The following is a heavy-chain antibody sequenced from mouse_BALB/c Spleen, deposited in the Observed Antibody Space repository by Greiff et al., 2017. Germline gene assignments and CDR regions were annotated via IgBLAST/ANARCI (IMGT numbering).Heavy chain of an antibody. V-gene: IGHV8-8*01. J-gene: IGHJ3*01. CDR3: ARAHYYGYDWFAY. D-gene: IGHD1-2*01. Sequence: QVTLKVSGPGLLKPSQTLSLSCSSSGFSLSTSGMGVGWIRQPSGMGLGWLAHIWWDDDKYYNPSLKSQLTISKDTSRNQVFLKITSVDTADTATYYCARAHYYGYDWFAYWGQGTLVTVSA. CDR2: IWWDDDK. CDR1: GFSLSTSGMG.